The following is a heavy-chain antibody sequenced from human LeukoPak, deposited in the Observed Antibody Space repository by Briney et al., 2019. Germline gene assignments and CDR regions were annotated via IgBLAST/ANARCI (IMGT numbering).Heavy chain of an antibody. Sequence: PGGSLRLSCAASGFTFSSYAMSWVRQAPGKGLEWVSAIIGSGGSTYYADSVKGRFTISRDNSKNTLYLQMNSLRAEDTAVYYCAKDPPAGIVVVGGAFDVWGQGTMVTVSS. CDR1: GFTFSSYA. J-gene: IGHJ3*01. D-gene: IGHD3-22*01. CDR3: AKDPPAGIVVVGGAFDV. V-gene: IGHV3-23*01. CDR2: IIGSGGST.